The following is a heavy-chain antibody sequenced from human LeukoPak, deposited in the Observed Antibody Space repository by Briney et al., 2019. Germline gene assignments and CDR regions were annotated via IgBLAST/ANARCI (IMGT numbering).Heavy chain of an antibody. Sequence: PGRSLRLSCAASGFTFSSFALHWVRQAPGKGLEWVAVISYDGSNKYYADSVKGRFTISRDNSKNTLYLQMNSLRAEDTAVYYCAKWGQYCSGGSCYYLGRHYYYYMDVWGKGTTVTVSS. D-gene: IGHD2-15*01. CDR3: AKWGQYCSGGSCYYLGRHYYYYMDV. V-gene: IGHV3-30*18. CDR2: ISYDGSNK. J-gene: IGHJ6*03. CDR1: GFTFSSFA.